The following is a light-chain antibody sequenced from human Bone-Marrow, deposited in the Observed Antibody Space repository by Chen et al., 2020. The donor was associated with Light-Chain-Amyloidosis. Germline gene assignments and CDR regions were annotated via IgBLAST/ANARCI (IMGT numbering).Light chain of an antibody. Sequence: EIVLTQSPGTLSLSPGEGANLTCRASQTISSNYLTWYQQKFGQAPRLLIYGSSSRATGIPDRFTSSGSGTDFTLTIHRLEPEDFAMYYCQQYGTSPLTFGGGTKVEIK. CDR1: QTISSNY. CDR2: GSS. V-gene: IGKV3-20*01. J-gene: IGKJ4*01. CDR3: QQYGTSPLT.